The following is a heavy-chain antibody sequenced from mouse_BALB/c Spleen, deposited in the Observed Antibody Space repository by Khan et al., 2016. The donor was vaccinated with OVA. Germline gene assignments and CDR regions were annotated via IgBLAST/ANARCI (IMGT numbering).Heavy chain of an antibody. CDR3: ARNGFGNYEIWDY. Sequence: VQLQQSGTVLARPGASVKMSCKASGYTFTNYWMHWVKQRPGQGLEWIGTIYPGNSDTNSNQQFTGKAKLTAVTSTSTAYMELSSLTNEDSAVYYCARNGFGNYEIWDYWGQGTTLTVSS. CDR2: IYPGNSDT. CDR1: GYTFTNYW. J-gene: IGHJ2*01. V-gene: IGHV1-5*01. D-gene: IGHD2-1*01.